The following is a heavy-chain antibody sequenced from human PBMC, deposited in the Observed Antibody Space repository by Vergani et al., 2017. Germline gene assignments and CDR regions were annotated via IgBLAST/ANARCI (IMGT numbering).Heavy chain of an antibody. V-gene: IGHV4-34*01. CDR3: ARGGPYWGMVMYYFDY. Sequence: QVQLQQWGAGLLKPSETLSLTFPLSSRSFSASYSPLIRHPPRPRLDGIRKIKHSGSTNYNPSLKSRVTISVDTSKNQFSLKLSSVTAAATAVYYCARGGPYWGMVMYYFDYWGQGTLVTVSS. CDR2: IKHSGST. J-gene: IGHJ4*02. D-gene: IGHD7-27*01. CDR1: SRSFSASY.